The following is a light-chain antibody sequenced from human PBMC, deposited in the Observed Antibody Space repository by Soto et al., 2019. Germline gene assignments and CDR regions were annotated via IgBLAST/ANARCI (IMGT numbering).Light chain of an antibody. CDR3: QQYGSSPGT. V-gene: IGKV3-20*01. J-gene: IGKJ1*01. Sequence: ELVLTQSPGTLSLSPCQRAALSCRASQSISSSYLAWYQQKPGQAPRLLIFGASSRATGLPDRFSGSGSGTDFTLTISRLEPEDFAVYYCQQYGSSPGTFGQGTKVDIK. CDR1: QSISSSY. CDR2: GAS.